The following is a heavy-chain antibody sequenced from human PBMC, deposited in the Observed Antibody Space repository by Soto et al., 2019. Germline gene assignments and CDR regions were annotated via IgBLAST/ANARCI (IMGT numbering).Heavy chain of an antibody. D-gene: IGHD4-17*01. CDR1: GGSFSGYY. V-gene: IGHV4-34*01. Sequence: PSETLSLTCAVYGGSFSGYYWSWIRQPPGKGLEWIGEINHSGSTNYNPSLKSRVTISVDTSKNQFSLKLSSATAEDTAVYYCAKEYGRLDYWGQGTLVTVSS. CDR3: AKEYGRLDY. J-gene: IGHJ4*02. CDR2: INHSGST.